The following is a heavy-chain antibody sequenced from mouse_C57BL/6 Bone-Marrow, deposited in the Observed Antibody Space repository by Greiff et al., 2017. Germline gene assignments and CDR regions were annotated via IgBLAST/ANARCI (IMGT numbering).Heavy chain of an antibody. V-gene: IGHV1-59*01. J-gene: IGHJ3*01. CDR1: GYTFTSYW. CDR3: ALKGGFAY. CDR2: IDPSDSYT. Sequence: QVQLQQPGAELVRPGTSVKLSCKASGYTFTSYWMHWVKQRPGQGLEWIGVIDPSDSYTNYNQKFKGKATLTVYTSSSTAYMQLSSLTSEDSAVYYCALKGGFAYWGQGTLVTVSA.